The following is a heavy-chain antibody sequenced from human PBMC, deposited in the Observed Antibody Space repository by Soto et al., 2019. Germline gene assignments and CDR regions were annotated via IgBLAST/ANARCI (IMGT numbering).Heavy chain of an antibody. CDR2: ISYDGNKK. CDR1: GFTFSGYA. Sequence: QVQLVESGGGVGQPGRSLGLSCVASGFTFSGYAMHWVRQAPGKGLGGVSIISYDGNKKYYADSVKGRFTISRDNSKNTLYLQMNSLTAEDTAVFYCVSALGSFDSDYGMDIWGQGTTVTVSS. CDR3: VSALGSFDSDYGMDI. J-gene: IGHJ6*02. D-gene: IGHD3-9*01. V-gene: IGHV3-30-3*01.